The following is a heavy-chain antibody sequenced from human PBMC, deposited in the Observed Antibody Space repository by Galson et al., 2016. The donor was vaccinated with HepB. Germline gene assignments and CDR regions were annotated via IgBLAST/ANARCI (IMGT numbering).Heavy chain of an antibody. CDR2: VYPGDSDT. Sequence: QSGAEVTKPGESLRISCQGSGYGFSSHWIGWVRQMPGKGLEWMGNVYPGDSDTRYSPSLQGQVTISADKSISTVYLQWSSLKASATAMYYCTDPTRFTGTYYPCLSWGQGTMVIVSS. J-gene: IGHJ4*02. CDR3: TDPTRFTGTYYPCLS. D-gene: IGHD1-26*01. CDR1: GYGFSSHW. V-gene: IGHV5-51*01.